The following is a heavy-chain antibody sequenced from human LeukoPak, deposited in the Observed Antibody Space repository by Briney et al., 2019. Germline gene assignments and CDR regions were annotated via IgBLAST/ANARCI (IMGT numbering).Heavy chain of an antibody. CDR3: AKGSNVVVVAATDY. J-gene: IGHJ4*02. V-gene: IGHV3-23*01. CDR2: ISGSGGST. CDR1: GFTFSSYA. D-gene: IGHD2-15*01. Sequence: PGGSLRVSCAASGFTFSSYAMSWVRQAPGKGLEWVSAISGSGGSTYYADSVKGRFTISRDNSKNTLYLQMNSLRAEDTAVYYCAKGSNVVVVAATDYWGQGTLVTVSS.